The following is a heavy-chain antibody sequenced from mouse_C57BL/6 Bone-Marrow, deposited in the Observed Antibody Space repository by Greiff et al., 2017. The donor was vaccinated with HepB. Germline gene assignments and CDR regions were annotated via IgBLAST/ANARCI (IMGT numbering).Heavy chain of an antibody. CDR2: IHPNSGST. D-gene: IGHD1-1*01. Sequence: VQLQQSGAELVKPGASVKLSCKASGYTFTSYWMHWVKQRPGQGLEWIGMIHPNSGSTNYNEKFKSKATLTVDKSSSTVYMQLSSLTSEDSAVYYCARGDYYGSSGAMDYWGQGTSVTVSS. V-gene: IGHV1-64*01. J-gene: IGHJ4*01. CDR3: ARGDYYGSSGAMDY. CDR1: GYTFTSYW.